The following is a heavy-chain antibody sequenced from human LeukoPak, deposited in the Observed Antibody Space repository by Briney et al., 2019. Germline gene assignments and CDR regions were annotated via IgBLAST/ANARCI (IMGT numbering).Heavy chain of an antibody. Sequence: GGSLRLSCEVSGFTFNKHALHWVRQAPGKGLEWVAVISYDGSGKYYAGFVKGRFAISRDNSKNTLSLQMNSLRVEDTAVYYCARGAEYFNALDALDFWGQGTMVTVSS. CDR3: ARGAEYFNALDALDF. V-gene: IGHV3-30*09. CDR1: GFTFNKHA. D-gene: IGHD2/OR15-2a*01. J-gene: IGHJ3*01. CDR2: ISYDGSGK.